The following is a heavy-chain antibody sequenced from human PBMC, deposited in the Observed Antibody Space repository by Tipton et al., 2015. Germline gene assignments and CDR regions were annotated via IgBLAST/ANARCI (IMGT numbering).Heavy chain of an antibody. D-gene: IGHD3-22*01. CDR3: ARSYDSSGYPDH. J-gene: IGHJ4*02. Sequence: LRLSCTVSGGSISSGAYSWSWIRQNPGKGLEWIGYIYYTGSTYYNPSLKSRLTISVDTSKNQFSLKLSSVIAADTAVYYCARSYDSSGYPDHWGQGTLVTVSS. CDR2: IYYTGST. V-gene: IGHV4-31*03. CDR1: GGSISSGAYS.